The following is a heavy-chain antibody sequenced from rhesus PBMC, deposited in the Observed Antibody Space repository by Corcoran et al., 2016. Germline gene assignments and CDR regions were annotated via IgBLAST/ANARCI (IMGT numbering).Heavy chain of an antibody. CDR2: IDSGGGSK. CDR3: ARRFYSWIGMDV. Sequence: EVQLVESGGDLAKPGGCLRLSCVASGFTFSNYWMNWVRQTPGKVLECISCIDSGGGSKNYAHSVKGRFTIARDNSKNTVSLQMNSLRAEDTAVYYCARRFYSWIGMDVWGRGVLVSVSS. CDR1: GFTFSNYW. J-gene: IGHJ5-2*02. V-gene: IGHV3S42*01. D-gene: IGHD1-1-1*01.